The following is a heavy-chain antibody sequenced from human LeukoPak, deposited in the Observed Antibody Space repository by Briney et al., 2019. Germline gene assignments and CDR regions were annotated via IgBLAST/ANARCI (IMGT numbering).Heavy chain of an antibody. V-gene: IGHV4-30-2*01. Sequence: PSETLSLTCAVSGGSISSGGYSWSWIRQPPGKGLEWIGYIYHSGSTYYNPSLKSRVTISVDTSKNQFSLKLSSVTAADTAVYYCAGGLYSSSSYWGQGTLVTVSS. CDR2: IYHSGST. CDR1: GGSISSGGYS. CDR3: AGGLYSSSSY. J-gene: IGHJ4*02. D-gene: IGHD6-13*01.